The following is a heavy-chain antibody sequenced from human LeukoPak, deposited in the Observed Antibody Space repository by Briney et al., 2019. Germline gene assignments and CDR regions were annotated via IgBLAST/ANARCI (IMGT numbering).Heavy chain of an antibody. CDR3: AREVVYAIPLFDY. D-gene: IGHD2-8*02. V-gene: IGHV3-21*01. Sequence: GGSLRLSCAASGFTFSSYEMNWVRQAPGKGLEWVSSISSSSSYIYYADSVKGRFTISRDNAKNSLYLQMNSLRAEDTAVYYCAREVVYAIPLFDYWGQGTLVTVSS. J-gene: IGHJ4*02. CDR2: ISSSSSYI. CDR1: GFTFSSYE.